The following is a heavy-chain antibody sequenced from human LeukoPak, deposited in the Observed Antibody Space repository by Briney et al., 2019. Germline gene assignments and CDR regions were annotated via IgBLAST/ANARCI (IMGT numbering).Heavy chain of an antibody. CDR2: IYSGGTT. D-gene: IGHD3-10*01. V-gene: IGHV3-66*01. CDR3: ARDKFRGYFDY. J-gene: IGHJ4*02. CDR1: EXTVSTNY. Sequence: GGSLRLSCAASEXTVSTNYMNWVRQAPGKGLEWVSAIYSGGTTYYADSVKGRFTISRDTSKNTLYLQMNSLRAEDTAVYYCARDKFRGYFDYWGQGTLVTVSS.